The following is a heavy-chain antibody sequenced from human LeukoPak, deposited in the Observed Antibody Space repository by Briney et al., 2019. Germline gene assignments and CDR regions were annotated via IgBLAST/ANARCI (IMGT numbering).Heavy chain of an antibody. Sequence: GGSLRLSCAASGFTVSSNYMSWVRQAPGKGLEWVSVIYSGGSTYYADSVKGRFTISRDNSKNTLYLQMNSLRVEDTAVYYCARGGSWIRGSLYFDYWGQGTLVTVSS. CDR1: GFTVSSNY. D-gene: IGHD3-10*01. CDR3: ARGGSWIRGSLYFDY. J-gene: IGHJ4*02. V-gene: IGHV3-53*01. CDR2: IYSGGST.